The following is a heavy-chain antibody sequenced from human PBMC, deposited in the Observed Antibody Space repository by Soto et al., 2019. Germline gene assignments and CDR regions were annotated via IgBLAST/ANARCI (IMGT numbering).Heavy chain of an antibody. Sequence: SVKVSCKASGGTFRTYAISWVRQAPGQGLEWMGGIIPIFGKANYAQKFQGRVSITADESTSTAYMELSRLRSDDTAVYYCARATTGTRYYYYGTDVWGQGTTVTVSS. CDR3: ARATTGTRYYYYGTDV. CDR2: IIPIFGKA. D-gene: IGHD1-1*01. CDR1: GGTFRTYA. V-gene: IGHV1-69*13. J-gene: IGHJ6*02.